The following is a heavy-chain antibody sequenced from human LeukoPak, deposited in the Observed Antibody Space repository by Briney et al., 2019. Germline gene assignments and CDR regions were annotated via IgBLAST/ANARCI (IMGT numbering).Heavy chain of an antibody. CDR1: GDSISSGDYY. CDR2: ISSRGST. J-gene: IGHJ3*02. CDR3: ARGPYSYDSSGAFDI. D-gene: IGHD3-22*01. V-gene: IGHV4-61*02. Sequence: PSQTLSLTCTVSGDSISSGDYYWSWIRQPAGKGLEWIGRISSRGSTNYNPSLKSRVTLSVDTSKNQFSLKLSSVTAADTAVYFCARGPYSYDSSGAFDIWGQGTMVTVSS.